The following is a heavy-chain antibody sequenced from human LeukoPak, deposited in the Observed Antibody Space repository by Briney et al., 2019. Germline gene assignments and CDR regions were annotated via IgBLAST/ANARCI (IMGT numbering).Heavy chain of an antibody. CDR1: GYTFTSYG. CDR3: ARVYDTMVRGDATFDY. D-gene: IGHD3-10*01. Sequence: ASVKVSCTASGYTFTSYGISWVRQAPGQGLEWMGWISPYNGNTNYAQKLQGRFTMTTDTSTSTAYMELRSLRSDDTAVYYCARVYDTMVRGDATFDYWGQGTLVTVSS. J-gene: IGHJ4*02. CDR2: ISPYNGNT. V-gene: IGHV1-18*01.